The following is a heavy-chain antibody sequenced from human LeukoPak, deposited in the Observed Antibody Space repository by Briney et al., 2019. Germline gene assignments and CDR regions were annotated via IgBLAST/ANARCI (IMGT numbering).Heavy chain of an antibody. J-gene: IGHJ4*02. CDR2: MYHSGTT. V-gene: IGHV4-30-2*01. CDR1: GGSISSGGYS. D-gene: IGHD3-22*01. CDR3: ARSHYEDSSGFYYRRYYFDY. Sequence: PSETLSLTCAVSGGSISSGGYSWSWIRQPPGKGLEWIGYMYHSGTTHYNPSLKSRVTISVDRSKNQFSLKLSSVTAADTAVYYCARSHYEDSSGFYYRRYYFDYWGQGTLVTVSS.